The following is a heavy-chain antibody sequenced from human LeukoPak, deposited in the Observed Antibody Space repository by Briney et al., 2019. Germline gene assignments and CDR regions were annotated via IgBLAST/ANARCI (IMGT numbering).Heavy chain of an antibody. CDR3: ARGPKYYDILTGTRARGYWFDP. CDR2: INHSGST. D-gene: IGHD3-9*01. V-gene: IGHV4-34*01. CDR1: GGSFSSYY. J-gene: IGHJ5*02. Sequence: SETLSLTCAVYGGSFSSYYWSWIRQPPGKGLEWIGEINHSGSTNYNPSLKSRVTISVDTSKNQFSLKLSSVTAADTAVYYCARGPKYYDILTGTRARGYWFDPWGQGTLVTVSS.